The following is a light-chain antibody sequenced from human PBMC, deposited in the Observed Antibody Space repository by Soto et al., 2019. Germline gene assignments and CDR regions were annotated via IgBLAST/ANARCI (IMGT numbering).Light chain of an antibody. Sequence: DIQMTQSPSTLSASVGDRVTITCRASQSISTWLAWYQQKPGRAPKLLIYKESSLESGAPSTFSGGGSGTEFTLTISSLQPDDFATYYCQQYHSSPYTFGQGPKLEIK. CDR2: KES. CDR1: QSISTW. V-gene: IGKV1-5*03. J-gene: IGKJ2*01. CDR3: QQYHSSPYT.